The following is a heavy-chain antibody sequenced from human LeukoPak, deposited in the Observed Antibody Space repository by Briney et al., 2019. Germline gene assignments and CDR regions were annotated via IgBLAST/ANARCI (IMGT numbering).Heavy chain of an antibody. V-gene: IGHV3-43*01. J-gene: IGHJ4*02. D-gene: IGHD3-22*01. CDR3: VKDMSRYDYDMGFDY. Sequence: GGSLRLSCAASGFVFDDYTMHWVRQAAGKGLEGVSLISWDGSNTDFADSVKGRFTISRDNSKNSLYLQMNSLRTEDTALYYCVKDMSRYDYDMGFDYWGQGTLVTVSS. CDR1: GFVFDDYT. CDR2: ISWDGSNT.